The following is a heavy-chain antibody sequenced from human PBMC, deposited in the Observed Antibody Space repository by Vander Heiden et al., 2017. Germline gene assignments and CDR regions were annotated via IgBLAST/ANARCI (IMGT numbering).Heavy chain of an antibody. Sequence: EVQLVQSGAEVKKPGESLTISCKGSGYMFTSYWIAWVRPLPGKGLGWMGIIRPGDSDTRDSPSVQGQVTISADKSLSTAYLQWSSLKASDTAMYYCARVGSDFGVDIRPDYYYGMDVWGQGTTVTVSS. J-gene: IGHJ6*02. CDR3: ARVGSDFGVDIRPDYYYGMDV. D-gene: IGHD3-3*01. CDR2: IRPGDSDT. V-gene: IGHV5-51*01. CDR1: GYMFTSYW.